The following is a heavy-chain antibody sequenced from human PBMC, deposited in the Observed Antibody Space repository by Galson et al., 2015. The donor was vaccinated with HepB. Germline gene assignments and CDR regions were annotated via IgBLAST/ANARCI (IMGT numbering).Heavy chain of an antibody. CDR2: IYHSGST. D-gene: IGHD3-10*01. CDR3: ARQQGSARGLFDY. CDR1: GGFITDSRFS. Sequence: CTVSGGFITDSRFSWDWIRQPPGKGLEWIGSIYHSGSTYYNPTLKSRVTISVDTSKNQFSLNLNSLTAADTAVFYCARQQGSARGLFDYWGQGILVTVSP. J-gene: IGHJ4*02. V-gene: IGHV4-39*07.